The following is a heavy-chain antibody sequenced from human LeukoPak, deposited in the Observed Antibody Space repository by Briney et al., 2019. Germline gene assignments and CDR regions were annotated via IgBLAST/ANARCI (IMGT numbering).Heavy chain of an antibody. D-gene: IGHD6-19*01. J-gene: IGHJ5*02. CDR2: INPNSGGT. V-gene: IGHV1-2*02. Sequence: GASVKVSCKASGYTFTGYYMHWVRQAPGQGLEWMGWINPNSGGTNYAQKFQGRVTMTRDTSISTAYMELSRLRSDDTAVYYCARERTSSGSQNWFDPWGQGTLVTVSS. CDR1: GYTFTGYY. CDR3: ARERTSSGSQNWFDP.